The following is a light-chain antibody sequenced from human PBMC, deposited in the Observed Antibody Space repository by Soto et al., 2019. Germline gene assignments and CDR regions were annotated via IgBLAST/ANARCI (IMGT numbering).Light chain of an antibody. CDR1: QYINTW. CDR2: SSS. CDR3: QQYQRFPFT. J-gene: IGKJ2*01. Sequence: DIQMTPSPSTLSASVGDRVIITCRASQYINTWLAWYQQKPGRAPTLLIYSSSSLESGVPSRFSGSGSGSEFTLTISSLQSDDFATYYCQQYQRFPFTFGDGTK. V-gene: IGKV1-5*03.